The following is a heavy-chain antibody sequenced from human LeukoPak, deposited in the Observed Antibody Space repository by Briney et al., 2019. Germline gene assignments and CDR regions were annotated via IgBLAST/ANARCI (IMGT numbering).Heavy chain of an antibody. J-gene: IGHJ4*02. V-gene: IGHV1-2*02. CDR1: GYTFSAYY. Sequence: ASVKVSCKASGYTFSAYYMYWVRQAPGQGLEWMGWVNPISGATNYAQKFQGRVTMTRDTSISTAYVDLSTLTSDDAAVYYCARSYSSSAPHFGSWGQGTLVTVSS. D-gene: IGHD6-6*01. CDR2: VNPISGAT. CDR3: ARSYSSSAPHFGS.